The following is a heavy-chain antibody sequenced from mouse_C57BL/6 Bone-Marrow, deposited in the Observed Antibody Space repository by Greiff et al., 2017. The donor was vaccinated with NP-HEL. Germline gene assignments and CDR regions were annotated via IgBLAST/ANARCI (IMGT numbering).Heavy chain of an antibody. CDR2: IHPSDSDT. Sequence: VQLQQPGAELVKPGASVKVSCKASGYTFTSYWMHWVKQRPGQGLEWIGRIHPSDSDTNYNQKFKGKATLTVVKSSSTAYMQLSSLTSEDSAVYYCAIGIHDCGSTFSYFDYWGQGTTLTVSS. CDR1: GYTFTSYW. D-gene: IGHD1-1*01. J-gene: IGHJ2*01. V-gene: IGHV1-74*01. CDR3: AIGIHDCGSTFSYFDY.